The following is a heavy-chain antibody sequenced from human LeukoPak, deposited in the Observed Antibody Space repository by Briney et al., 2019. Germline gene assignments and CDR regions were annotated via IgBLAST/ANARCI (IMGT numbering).Heavy chain of an antibody. Sequence: GASVKVSCKASGYTFTSYDINWVRQATGQGLEWMGWMNPNSGNTGYAQKFQGRVTITRNTSMSTAYMELSSLRSEDTAVYYCARGPRWRWLRNDNYYYYYYMDVWGKGTTVTVSS. CDR3: ARGPRWRWLRNDNYYYYYYMDV. CDR1: GYTFTSYD. D-gene: IGHD5-24*01. CDR2: MNPNSGNT. V-gene: IGHV1-8*03. J-gene: IGHJ6*03.